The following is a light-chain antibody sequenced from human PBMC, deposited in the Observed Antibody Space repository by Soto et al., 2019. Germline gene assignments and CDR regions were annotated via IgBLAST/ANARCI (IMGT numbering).Light chain of an antibody. V-gene: IGKV1-5*03. J-gene: IGKJ1*01. CDR2: KAS. CDR1: QSISSW. Sequence: DIQMTQSPSTLSASVGDRVTITCRASQSISSWLAWYQQKPGKAPKLLIYKASSLESGVPSRFSGSGSGTEFALTISSLQPDDFATCYCQQYDSSSRTFGQGTKVEIK. CDR3: QQYDSSSRT.